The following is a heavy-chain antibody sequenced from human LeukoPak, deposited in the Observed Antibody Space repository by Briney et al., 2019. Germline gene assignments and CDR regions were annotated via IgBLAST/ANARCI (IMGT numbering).Heavy chain of an antibody. CDR3: ARGYSSGYIDY. CDR2: INHSGST. J-gene: IGHJ4*02. V-gene: IGHV4-34*01. Sequence: SETLSLTCAVYGGSFSGYYWSWIRQPPGKGLEWIGEINHSGSTNYNPSLKSRVTISVDTSKNQFSLKLSSVTAADTAVYYCARGYSSGYIDYWGQGTLVTVSS. CDR1: GGSFSGYY. D-gene: IGHD6-19*01.